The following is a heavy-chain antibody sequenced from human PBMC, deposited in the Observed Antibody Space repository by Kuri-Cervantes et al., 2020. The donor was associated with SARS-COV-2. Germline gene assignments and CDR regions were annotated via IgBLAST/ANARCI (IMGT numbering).Heavy chain of an antibody. V-gene: IGHV3-48*02. CDR3: AREGGREIYYYYYYGMDV. CDR1: GFTFSSYS. D-gene: IGHD5-24*01. CDR2: ISSSSSTI. J-gene: IGHJ6*02. Sequence: GGSLRLSCAASGFTFSSYSMNWVRQAPGKGLEWVSYISSSSSTIYYADSVKGRFTISRDNAKNSLYLQMNSLRDEDTAVYYCAREGGREIYYYYYYGMDVWGQGTTVTVSS.